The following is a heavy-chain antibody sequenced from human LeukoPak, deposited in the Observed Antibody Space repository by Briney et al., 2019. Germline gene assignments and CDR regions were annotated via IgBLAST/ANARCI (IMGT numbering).Heavy chain of an antibody. CDR2: INHSGSS. V-gene: IGHV4-34*01. CDR3: ARRKAATGDFDI. D-gene: IGHD6-13*01. Sequence: AETLSLTCAVYGWSFSGYYLSWIRQPPGKGLEWVGEINHSGSSNYNPSLKSRVTISVDTSKNKFSLELSSVTAADTAVYYCARRKAATGDFDIWGQGTMVTVSS. J-gene: IGHJ3*02. CDR1: GWSFSGYY.